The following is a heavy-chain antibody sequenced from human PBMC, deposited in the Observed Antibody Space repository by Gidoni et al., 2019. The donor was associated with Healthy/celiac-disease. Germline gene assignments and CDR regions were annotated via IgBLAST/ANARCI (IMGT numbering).Heavy chain of an antibody. J-gene: IGHJ4*02. V-gene: IGHV4-34*01. CDR2: INHSGST. CDR3: ARGSWFAGYFDY. CDR1: DGTFSGYY. Sequence: HVQLQQWGAGLATPWETLALTCAVNDGTFSGYYWSWIRQPPGQGLEWIGEINHSGSTNYNPSLKSRVTISVDTSKNQFSLKLSSVTAADTAVYYCARGSWFAGYFDYWGQGTLVTVLL. D-gene: IGHD6-13*01.